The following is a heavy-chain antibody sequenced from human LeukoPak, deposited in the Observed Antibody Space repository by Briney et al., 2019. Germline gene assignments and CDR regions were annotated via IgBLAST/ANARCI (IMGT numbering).Heavy chain of an antibody. CDR3: ARGIPPGPN. CDR2: AWYDGINE. CDR1: GFTLSSHG. Sequence: GKSLRLSCAASGFTLSSHGMHWVRQAPGKGLDWVAVAWYDGINEYYADSVKGRFTISRDNSKNTLYLQMNSLRVEDTAVYFCARGIPPGPNWGQGTLVTVSS. J-gene: IGHJ4*02. D-gene: IGHD2-21*01. V-gene: IGHV3-33*01.